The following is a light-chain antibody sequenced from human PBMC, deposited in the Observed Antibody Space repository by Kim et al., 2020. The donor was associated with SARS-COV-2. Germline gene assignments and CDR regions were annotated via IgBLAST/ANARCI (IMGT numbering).Light chain of an antibody. CDR2: EDN. Sequence: KTGTSSCPRSSGSIASNYVQWYQQRPRSAPTTVIYEDNQRPSGLPGLFSGSIDSSSNSASLTISGLKTEGEADYYCQSYDSSNHVVFGGGTQLTVL. V-gene: IGLV6-57*03. J-gene: IGLJ2*01. CDR1: SGSIASNY. CDR3: QSYDSSNHVV.